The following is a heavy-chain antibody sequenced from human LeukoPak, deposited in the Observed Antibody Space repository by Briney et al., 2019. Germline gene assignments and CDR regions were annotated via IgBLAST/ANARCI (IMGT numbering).Heavy chain of an antibody. V-gene: IGHV4-28*03. Sequence: SDTLSLTCAVSGYSISSSNWWGWIRQHPGKGLEWIGYIYYSGSTYYNPSLKSRVTISVDTSKNQFSLKLSSVTAADTAVYYCAGDYGSGHNWFDPWGQGTLVTVSS. CDR3: AGDYGSGHNWFDP. J-gene: IGHJ5*02. CDR2: IYYSGST. D-gene: IGHD3-10*01. CDR1: GYSISSSNW.